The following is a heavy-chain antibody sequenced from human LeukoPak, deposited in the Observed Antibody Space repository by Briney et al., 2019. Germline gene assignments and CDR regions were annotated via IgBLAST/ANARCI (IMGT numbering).Heavy chain of an antibody. CDR1: GFSFRSHW. J-gene: IGHJ3*02. CDR2: IKPDGSDK. Sequence: PGGSLRLSCVVSGFSFRSHWVNWVRQSPGKGLEWVANIKPDGSDKYYVDSARGRFTVSRDNAKNSAFLQMNSLRAEDTAIYYCATISAQTFDIWGQGTLVSVSS. CDR3: ATISAQTFDI. D-gene: IGHD5-24*01. V-gene: IGHV3-7*01.